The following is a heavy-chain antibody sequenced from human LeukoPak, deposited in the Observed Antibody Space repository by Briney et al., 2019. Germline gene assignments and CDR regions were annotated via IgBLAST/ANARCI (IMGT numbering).Heavy chain of an antibody. CDR3: AKCVTSPTPSGLDF. V-gene: IGHV3-9*01. CDR1: GFTFGDYA. CDR2: ISWDSGTR. J-gene: IGHJ3*01. Sequence: RPGGSLRLSCVASGFTFGDYAMHWVRHVPGEGLEWVSGISWDSGTRVYADSVKGRFTISRDNAKNSLYLQMNSLRPEDTAVYYCAKCVTSPTPSGLDFWGQGTMVGVSS. D-gene: IGHD2-21*02.